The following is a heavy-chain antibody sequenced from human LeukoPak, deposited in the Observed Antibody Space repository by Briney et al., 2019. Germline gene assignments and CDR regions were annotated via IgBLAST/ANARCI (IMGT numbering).Heavy chain of an antibody. V-gene: IGHV4-34*01. D-gene: IGHD5-18*01. Sequence: SETLSLTCAVYGGSFSGYYWSWIRQPPGKGLEWIGEINHSGSTNYNPSLKSRVTISVDTSKNPFSLKLSSVTAADTAVYYCARLLGEEQVDTAMVTLGDSIDISNYFDYWGQGTLVTVSS. CDR2: INHSGST. CDR1: GGSFSGYY. J-gene: IGHJ4*02. CDR3: ARLLGEEQVDTAMVTLGDSIDISNYFDY.